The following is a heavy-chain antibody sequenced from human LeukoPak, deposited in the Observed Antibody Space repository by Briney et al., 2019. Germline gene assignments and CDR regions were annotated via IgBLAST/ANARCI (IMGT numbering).Heavy chain of an antibody. V-gene: IGHV3-23*01. Sequence: GRSLRLSCAASGFTFSSYAMSWVRQAPGKGPEWVSTISIDGGRTYYADSLKGRFTISRDNSKNTLYLQMNSLRGEDTAAYYCAKGYCSGGSCWDYFDYWGQGTLVTVSS. D-gene: IGHD2-15*01. CDR3: AKGYCSGGSCWDYFDY. CDR1: GFTFSSYA. CDR2: ISIDGGRT. J-gene: IGHJ4*02.